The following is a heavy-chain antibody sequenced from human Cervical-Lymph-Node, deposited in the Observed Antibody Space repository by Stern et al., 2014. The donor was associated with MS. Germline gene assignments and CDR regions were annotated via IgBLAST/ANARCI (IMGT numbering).Heavy chain of an antibody. CDR3: ASPHCGGDCWANDQYTMDV. Sequence: VQLAESGGGLVKPGGTLRLPCIAAGFDFDSASMSWVRQVPGKGLAWVAASYSSGGKIFYADSVKGRFTISRDNSMKSLYLQMKSLRLEDTATYYCASPHCGGDCWANDQYTMDVWGQGTTVTVAS. CDR2: SYSSGGKI. D-gene: IGHD2-21*02. V-gene: IGHV3-21*01. J-gene: IGHJ6*02. CDR1: GFDFDSAS.